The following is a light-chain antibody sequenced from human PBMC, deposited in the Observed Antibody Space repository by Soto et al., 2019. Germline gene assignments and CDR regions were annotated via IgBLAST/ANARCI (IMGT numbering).Light chain of an antibody. J-gene: IGKJ5*01. CDR3: QQRRSYPIT. CDR1: QGISNL. Sequence: DIQLTQSPSFLSASVGDRVTITCRASQGISNLLAWYQQKPGKAPKLLIHTASTLHSGVPSRFSGSVSGTEFTLTISSLQPEDLATYYCQQRRSYPITFGQGTRLEIK. CDR2: TAS. V-gene: IGKV1-9*01.